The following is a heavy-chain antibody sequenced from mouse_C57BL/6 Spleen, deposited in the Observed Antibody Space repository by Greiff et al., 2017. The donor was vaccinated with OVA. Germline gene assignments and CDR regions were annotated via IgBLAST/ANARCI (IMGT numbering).Heavy chain of an antibody. CDR2: ISDGGSYT. CDR3: ARDNGDY. Sequence: DVQLVESGGGLVKPGGSLKLSCAASGFTFSSYAMSWVRQTPEKRLEWVATISDGGSYTYYPDNVKGRFTISRDNAKNNLYLQMSHLKSEDTAMYYCARDNGDYWGQGTSVTVSS. CDR1: GFTFSSYA. V-gene: IGHV5-4*01. J-gene: IGHJ4*01.